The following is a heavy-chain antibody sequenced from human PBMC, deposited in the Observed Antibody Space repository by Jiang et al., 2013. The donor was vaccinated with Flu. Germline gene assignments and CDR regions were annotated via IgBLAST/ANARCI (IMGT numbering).Heavy chain of an antibody. Sequence: YYRSKWYNDYAVSVKSRITINPDTSKNQFSLQLNSVTPEDTAVYYCAREGGYGGDYYGMDVWGQGTTVTVSS. CDR2: YYRSKWYN. D-gene: IGHD4-23*01. CDR3: AREGGYGGDYYGMDV. V-gene: IGHV6-1*01. J-gene: IGHJ6*02.